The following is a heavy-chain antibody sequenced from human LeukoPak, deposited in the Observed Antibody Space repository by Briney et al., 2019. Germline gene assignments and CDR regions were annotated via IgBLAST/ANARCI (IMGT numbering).Heavy chain of an antibody. CDR3: VREQYGSGTYGGFGP. CDR1: GASISSFY. J-gene: IGHJ5*02. CDR2: IYSGST. Sequence: PSETLSLTCSVSGASISSFYWNWLRQPPGKGLEWIGHIYSGSTNYNPSLKSRVSISLDTSKNHFSLKLNSVTAADTAVYFGVREQYGSGTYGGFGPWGQGALVTVSS. D-gene: IGHD3-10*01. V-gene: IGHV4-59*01.